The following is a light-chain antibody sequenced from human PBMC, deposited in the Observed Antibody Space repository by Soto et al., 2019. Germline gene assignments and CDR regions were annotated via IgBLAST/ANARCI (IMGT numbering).Light chain of an antibody. Sequence: DIVLTQSPDSLAVSLGERAIINCKSSQSVLYDPNNKNSLAWYQQKPGQPPKLLIYWASTRESGVPDRFSGSGSGTDFTLTISSLQTEDVAVYYCQYRGTFGPGTKVNV. CDR2: WAS. J-gene: IGKJ3*01. CDR3: QYRGT. V-gene: IGKV4-1*01. CDR1: QSVLYDPNNKNS.